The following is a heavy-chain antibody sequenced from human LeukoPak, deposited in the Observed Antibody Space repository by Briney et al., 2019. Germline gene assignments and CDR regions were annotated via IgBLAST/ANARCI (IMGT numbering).Heavy chain of an antibody. CDR3: ARYQLTGYFGY. CDR2: IYSGGST. D-gene: IGHD7-27*01. Sequence: PGGSLRLSCAASGFTVSSNYMSWVRQAPGKGLEWVSVIYSGGSTYYADSVKGRFTISRDNSKNTLYLQMNSLRAEDTAVYYCARYQLTGYFGYWGQGTLVTVSS. CDR1: GFTVSSNY. V-gene: IGHV3-53*01. J-gene: IGHJ4*02.